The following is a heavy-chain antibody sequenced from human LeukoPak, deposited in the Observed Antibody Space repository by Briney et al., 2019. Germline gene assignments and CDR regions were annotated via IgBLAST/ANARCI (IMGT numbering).Heavy chain of an antibody. CDR2: IYHSGST. CDR3: ARHGITGTTSD. V-gene: IGHV4-38-2*01. D-gene: IGHD1-7*01. J-gene: IGHJ4*02. Sequence: SETLSLTCAVSGYSISSGYYWGWIRQPPGKGLERIGSIYHSGSTYYNPSLKSRVTISVDTSKNQFSLELSSVTAADTAVYYCARHGITGTTSDWGQGTLVTVSS. CDR1: GYSISSGYY.